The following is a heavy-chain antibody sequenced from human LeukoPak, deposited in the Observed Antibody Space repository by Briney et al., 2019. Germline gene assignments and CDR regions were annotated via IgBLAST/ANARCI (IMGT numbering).Heavy chain of an antibody. V-gene: IGHV4-39*01. CDR3: ASLSYYDSSGYLNFDP. D-gene: IGHD3-22*01. J-gene: IGHJ5*02. CDR1: GGSISSSSYY. Sequence: SETLSLTCTVSGGSISSSSYYWGWIRQPPGKGLEWIGSIYYSGSTYYNPSLKSRVTISVDTSKNQFSLKLSSVTAADTAVYYCASLSYYDSSGYLNFDPWGKGTLVTVSS. CDR2: IYYSGST.